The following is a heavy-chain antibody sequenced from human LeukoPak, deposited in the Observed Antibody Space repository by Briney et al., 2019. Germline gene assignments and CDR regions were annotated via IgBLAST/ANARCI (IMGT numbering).Heavy chain of an antibody. CDR2: INHSGST. J-gene: IGHJ4*02. V-gene: IGHV4-34*01. D-gene: IGHD3-3*01. CDR1: GGSFNTYY. CDR3: AREGGFYRPLDY. Sequence: SETLSLTCAVYGGSFNTYYWSWIRQPPGKGLEWIGEINHSGSTNYSPSLKSRVTISVDTSKNQFFLKLSSVTAADTAVYYRAREGGFYRPLDYSGQGTLVTVSS.